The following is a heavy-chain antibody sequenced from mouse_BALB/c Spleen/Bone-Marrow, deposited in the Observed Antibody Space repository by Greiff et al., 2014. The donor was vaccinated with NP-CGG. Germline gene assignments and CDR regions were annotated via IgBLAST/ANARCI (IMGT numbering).Heavy chain of an antibody. CDR2: IDPANGNT. CDR1: GFNIKDTY. Sequence: LVESGAELVKPGASVKLSCTASGFNIKDTYMHWVKQRPEQGLEWIGRIDPANGNTKYDPKFQDKATITADTSSNTAYLQLSSLTSEDTAVYYCARREIITRIWYFDVWGAGTTVTVSS. V-gene: IGHV14-3*02. CDR3: ARREIITRIWYFDV. D-gene: IGHD1-2*01. J-gene: IGHJ1*01.